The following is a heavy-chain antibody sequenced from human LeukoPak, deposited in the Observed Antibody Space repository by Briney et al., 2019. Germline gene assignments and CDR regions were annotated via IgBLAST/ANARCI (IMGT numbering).Heavy chain of an antibody. CDR3: ARISGSSWYPFFDY. J-gene: IGHJ4*02. V-gene: IGHV1-2*02. CDR2: INPNSGGT. CDR1: GYTFTGYY. Sequence: ASVKVSCKASGYTFTGYYMHWVRQAPGQGLEWMGWINPNSGGTNYAQKFQGRVTMTRDTSISTAYMELSRLRSDDTAVYYCARISGSSWYPFFDYWGQGTLVTVSS. D-gene: IGHD6-13*01.